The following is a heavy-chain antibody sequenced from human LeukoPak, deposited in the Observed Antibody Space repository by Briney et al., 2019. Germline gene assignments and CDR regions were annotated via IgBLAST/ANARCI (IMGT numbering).Heavy chain of an antibody. D-gene: IGHD5-18*01. CDR2: IYTSGST. Sequence: SETLSLTCTVSGGSISSSSYYWGWIRQPAGKGLEWIGRIYTSGSTNYNPSLKSRVTISVDTSKNQFSLKLSSVTVADTAVYYCARGGRGYAYTYRPGEGNWFDPWGQGTLVTVSS. V-gene: IGHV4-61*02. CDR1: GGSISSSSYY. J-gene: IGHJ5*02. CDR3: ARGGRGYAYTYRPGEGNWFDP.